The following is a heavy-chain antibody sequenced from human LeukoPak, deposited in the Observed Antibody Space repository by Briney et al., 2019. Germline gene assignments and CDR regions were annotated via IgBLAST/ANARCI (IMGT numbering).Heavy chain of an antibody. J-gene: IGHJ4*02. V-gene: IGHV2-70*04. CDR2: IDWDDDK. Sequence: SGPTLVKPTQTLTLTCTFSGFSLSTTTMRVSWIRQPPGKALEWLARIDWDDDKFYSTSLKTRLTISKDTSKNQVVLTMTNMDPVDTATYYYARTRTTGTTIYFDYWGQGALVTVSS. D-gene: IGHD1-1*01. CDR3: ARTRTTGTTIYFDY. CDR1: GFSLSTTTMR.